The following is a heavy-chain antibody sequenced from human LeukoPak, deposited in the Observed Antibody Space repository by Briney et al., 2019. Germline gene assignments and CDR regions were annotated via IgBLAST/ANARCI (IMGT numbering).Heavy chain of an antibody. J-gene: IGHJ4*02. CDR3: AREDLPIAARPLDY. CDR1: GFTFSSYS. D-gene: IGHD6-6*01. V-gene: IGHV3-21*01. CDR2: ISSSSSYI. Sequence: GGSLRLSCAASGFTFSSYSMNWVRQAPGKGLEWVSSISSSSSYIYYADSVKGRFTISRDNAKNSLYLQMNSLRAEDTAVYYCAREDLPIAARPLDYWGQGTLVTVFS.